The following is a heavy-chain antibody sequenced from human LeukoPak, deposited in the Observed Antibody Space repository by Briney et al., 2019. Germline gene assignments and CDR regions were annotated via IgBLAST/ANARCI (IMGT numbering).Heavy chain of an antibody. CDR3: ARDVDLPPRVAFDI. D-gene: IGHD2-15*01. Sequence: ASVKVSCRASGYTFTSYDINWVRQAPGQGLEWMGIINPSGGSTSYAQKFQGRVTMTRDTSTSTVYMELSSLRSEDTAVYYCARDVDLPPRVAFDIWGQGIMVTVSS. CDR2: INPSGGST. CDR1: GYTFTSYD. V-gene: IGHV1-46*01. J-gene: IGHJ3*02.